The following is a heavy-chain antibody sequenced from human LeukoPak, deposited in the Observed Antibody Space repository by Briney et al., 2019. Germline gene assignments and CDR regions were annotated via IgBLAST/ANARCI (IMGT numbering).Heavy chain of an antibody. CDR2: IYSGGST. CDR1: GFTVSSNY. Sequence: GGSLRLSCAASGFTVSSNYMSWVRQAPGKGLEWVSVIYSGGSTYYADSVKGRFTISRDNSKNTLYLQMNSLRAEDTAVYYCARVPGPDLRVWGSYRYPYYFDYWGQGTLVTVSS. CDR3: ARVPGPDLRVWGSYRYPYYFDY. V-gene: IGHV3-66*01. D-gene: IGHD3-16*02. J-gene: IGHJ4*02.